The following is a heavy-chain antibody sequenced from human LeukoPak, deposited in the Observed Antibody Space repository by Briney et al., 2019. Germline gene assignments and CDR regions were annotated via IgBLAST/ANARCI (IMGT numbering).Heavy chain of an antibody. CDR2: ISAGGDGT. J-gene: IGHJ3*02. CDR3: AKSLLTTATGTGRASDI. V-gene: IGHV3-23*01. Sequence: TGGSLRLSCAASTFSFSEYPMGWVRQAPGKGLEWVSGISAGGDGTYYAHPVKGRFTISRDNSKNTLFLQMNSLRAEDTAKYYCAKSLLTTATGTGRASDIWGQGTMVTVSS. CDR1: TFSFSEYP. D-gene: IGHD1-1*01.